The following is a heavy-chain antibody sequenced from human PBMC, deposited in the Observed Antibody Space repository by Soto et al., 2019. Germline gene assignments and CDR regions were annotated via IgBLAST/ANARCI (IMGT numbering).Heavy chain of an antibody. D-gene: IGHD6-19*01. CDR3: ARVEAVAGLYNYHGLDV. CDR1: GGTFSNYA. CDR2: IVPIFGTT. J-gene: IGHJ6*02. Sequence: QVQLVQSGAEVKKPGSSVKVSCKVSGGTFSNYAIDWVRLAPGHGLEWMGGIVPIFGTTYYTQKFQGRATIIADDSTTTAYVEMRSLRSEDTAIYYCARVEAVAGLYNYHGLDVWGQGTAVTVSS. V-gene: IGHV1-69*12.